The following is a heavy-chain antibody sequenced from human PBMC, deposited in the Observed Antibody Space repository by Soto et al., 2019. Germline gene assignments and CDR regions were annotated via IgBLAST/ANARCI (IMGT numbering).Heavy chain of an antibody. V-gene: IGHV1-2*04. D-gene: IGHD2-2*01. CDR2: INPNSGGT. CDR1: GYTFTGYY. CDR3: ARGGIVVVPAAHRGYAFDI. Sequence: ASVKVFCKGYGYTFTGYYMQWVEQAPGKGLEWMGGINPNSGGTNDAQKFQGWVTMTRDTSISTAYMELSRLRSDDTAVYYCARGGIVVVPAAHRGYAFDIWGQGTMVIVSS. J-gene: IGHJ3*02.